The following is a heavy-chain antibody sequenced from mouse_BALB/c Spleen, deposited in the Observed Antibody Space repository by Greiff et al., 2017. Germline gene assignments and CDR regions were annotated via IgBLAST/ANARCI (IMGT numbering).Heavy chain of an antibody. CDR1: GFTFSSYA. CDR3: ARDPYDYFDY. J-gene: IGHJ2*01. V-gene: IGHV5-6-5*01. D-gene: IGHD6-5*01. CDR2: ISSGGST. Sequence: EVQGVESGGGLVQPGGSLKLSCAASGFTFSSYAMSWVRQTPEKRLEWVASISSGGSTYYPDSVKGRFTISRDNARNILYLQMSSLRSEDTAMYYCARDPYDYFDYWGQGTTLTVSS.